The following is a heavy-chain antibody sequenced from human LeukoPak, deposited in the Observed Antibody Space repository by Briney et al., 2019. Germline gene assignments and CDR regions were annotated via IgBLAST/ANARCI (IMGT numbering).Heavy chain of an antibody. D-gene: IGHD3-16*02. CDR2: INAGNGNT. V-gene: IGHV1-3*01. J-gene: IGHJ5*02. CDR3: ARSYQSSGWFDP. Sequence: ASVKVSCKASGYTFTSYAMHWGRHAPGQRLYWMGWINAGNGNTKYSQKFQGRVTITRDTSASTAYMELSSLRSEDTAVYYCARSYQSSGWFDPWGQGTLVTVSS. CDR1: GYTFTSYA.